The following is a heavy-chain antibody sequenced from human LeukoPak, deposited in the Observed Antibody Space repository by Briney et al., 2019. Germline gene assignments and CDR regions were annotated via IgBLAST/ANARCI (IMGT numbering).Heavy chain of an antibody. V-gene: IGHV1-2*02. CDR1: GYTFTGYY. CDR2: INPNRGGT. D-gene: IGHD2-21*02. Sequence: ASVKVSCKASGYTFTGYYMHWVRQATGQGLEWMGWINPNRGGTNYAQNFHGRVTMTRDTSITTAYMELSSLRSDDTAVYSCARGVTARGFYYYMDIWGKGTTVTISS. J-gene: IGHJ6*03. CDR3: ARGVTARGFYYYMDI.